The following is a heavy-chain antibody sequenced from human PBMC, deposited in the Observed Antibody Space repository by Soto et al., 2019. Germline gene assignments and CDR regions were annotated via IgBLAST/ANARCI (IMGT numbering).Heavy chain of an antibody. J-gene: IGHJ4*02. CDR2: ISGSGDST. D-gene: IGHD6-6*01. CDR3: AKDLSSTSSSENVFDY. Sequence: VQLLESGGGLVQPGGSLRLSCAASGFTFSSYAMSWVRQAPGKGLEWVSVISGSGDSTDYADSVKGRFTISRDNSKNTLYLQVNSLGAEDTAVYYCAKDLSSTSSSENVFDYWGQGTLVTVSS. CDR1: GFTFSSYA. V-gene: IGHV3-23*01.